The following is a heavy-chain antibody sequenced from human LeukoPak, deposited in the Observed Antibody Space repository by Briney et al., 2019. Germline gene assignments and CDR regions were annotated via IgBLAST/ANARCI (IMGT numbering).Heavy chain of an antibody. CDR3: AKTHYDLLDV. CDR1: GFSFSTFP. Sequence: GGSLILSCAASGFSFSTFPMSWVRQPPGKGLEWVSAMNNGPGATFYRDSVRGRFTISRDDSKSTLYLQMNSLRAEDTGTYYCAKTHYDLLDVWGQGTTVTVS. D-gene: IGHD5-12*01. V-gene: IGHV3-23*01. J-gene: IGHJ6*02. CDR2: MNNGPGAT.